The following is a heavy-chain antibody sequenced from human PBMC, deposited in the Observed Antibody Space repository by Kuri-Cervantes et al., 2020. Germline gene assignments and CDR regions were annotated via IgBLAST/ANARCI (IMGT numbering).Heavy chain of an antibody. CDR2: INHSGST. J-gene: IGHJ4*02. Sequence: ESLKISCAVYGGSFSGYYWSWIRQPPGKGLEWIGEINHSGSTNYNSSLKSRVTISVGTSKNQFSLKLSSVTAADTAVYYCGGTMVRGVIMADYWGQGTLVTVSS. V-gene: IGHV4-34*01. CDR3: GGTMVRGVIMADY. CDR1: GGSFSGYY. D-gene: IGHD3-10*01.